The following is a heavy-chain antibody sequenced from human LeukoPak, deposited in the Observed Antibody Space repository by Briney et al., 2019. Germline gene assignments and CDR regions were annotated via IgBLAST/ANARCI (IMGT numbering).Heavy chain of an antibody. CDR1: CGSISSGSYY. CDR2: IYTSGST. V-gene: IGHV4-61*02. Sequence: SETLSLTCTVTCGSISSGSYYWSWIRQPAGKGLEWIGRIYTSGSTNYNPSLKSRVTISVDTSKNQFSLKLSSVTAADTAVYYCARLIYHDYYDSSGYYFDYWGQGTLVTVSS. D-gene: IGHD3-22*01. CDR3: ARLIYHDYYDSSGYYFDY. J-gene: IGHJ4*02.